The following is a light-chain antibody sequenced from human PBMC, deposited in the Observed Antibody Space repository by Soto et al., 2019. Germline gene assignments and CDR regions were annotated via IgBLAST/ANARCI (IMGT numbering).Light chain of an antibody. J-gene: IGLJ2*01. CDR2: LNSDGSH. CDR3: QTWGTGIQV. V-gene: IGLV4-69*01. Sequence: QSVLTQSPSASASLGASVKLTCTLNSGHSNYAIAWHQQQPEKGPRYLMKLNSDGSHAKGDGIPGRFSGSSSGAERYLTISSLPSEDEADYYCQTWGTGIQVFGGGTKLTVL. CDR1: SGHSNYA.